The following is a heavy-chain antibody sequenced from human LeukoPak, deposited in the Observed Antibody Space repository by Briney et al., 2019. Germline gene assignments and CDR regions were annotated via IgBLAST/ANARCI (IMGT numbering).Heavy chain of an antibody. Sequence: GSLRLSCAASGFTFSSYAMSWVRQAPGKGLEWIGYIYYSGSTNYNPSLKSRVTVSVETSKNEFSLKLSSVTAADTAVYYCARPYYYYMDVWGKGTTVIVSS. V-gene: IGHV4-59*12. J-gene: IGHJ6*03. CDR3: ARPYYYYMDV. CDR2: IYYSGST. CDR1: GFTFSSYA.